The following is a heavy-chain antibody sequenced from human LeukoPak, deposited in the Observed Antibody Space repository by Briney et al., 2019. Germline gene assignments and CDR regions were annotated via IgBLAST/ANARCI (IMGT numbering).Heavy chain of an antibody. V-gene: IGHV4-59*01. CDR2: IYYSGST. J-gene: IGHJ1*01. Sequence: SETLSLTCTVSGGSISSYYWSWIRQPPGKGLEWIGYIYYSGSTNYNPYLKSRVTISVDTSKNQFSLKLSSVTAADTAVYYCARTSDYYGSGSQTWGQGTLVTVSS. CDR1: GGSISSYY. CDR3: ARTSDYYGSGSQT. D-gene: IGHD3-10*01.